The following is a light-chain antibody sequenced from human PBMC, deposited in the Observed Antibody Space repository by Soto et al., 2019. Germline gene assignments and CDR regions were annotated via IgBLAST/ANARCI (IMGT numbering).Light chain of an antibody. CDR2: AND. J-gene: IGLJ2*01. V-gene: IGLV1-44*01. CDR1: NSNVGAEN. CDR3: ATWDGRQVV. Sequence: QSVLTQPPSVSGTPGQRVTISCSGSNSNVGAENVKWYQHFPGMAPKLLIHANDERPSGVPVRFSASKSGTSASLAISGLQSEDEASYYCATWDGRQVVFGGGTKVTVL.